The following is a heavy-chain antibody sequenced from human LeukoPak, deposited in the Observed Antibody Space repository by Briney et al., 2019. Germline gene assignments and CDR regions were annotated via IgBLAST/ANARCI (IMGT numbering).Heavy chain of an antibody. CDR3: AREGDGYNTDY. CDR1: GFTFSSYW. V-gene: IGHV3-21*01. D-gene: IGHD5-24*01. Sequence: PGGSLRLSCAASGFTFSSYWMHWVRQAPGKGLEWVSSISSTGSHIYYADSVKGRLTISRDNAKNSLYLQMNSLRAEDTAVYYCAREGDGYNTDYWGQGTLVTVSS. CDR2: ISSTGSHI. J-gene: IGHJ4*02.